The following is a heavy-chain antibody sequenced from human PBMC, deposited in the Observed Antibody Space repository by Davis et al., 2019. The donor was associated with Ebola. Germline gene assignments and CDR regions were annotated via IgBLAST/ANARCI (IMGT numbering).Heavy chain of an antibody. V-gene: IGHV5-51*01. Sequence: GESLKISCKGSGYSFTSYWIGWVRQMPGKGLEWMGIIYPGDSYTNYSPSFQGHVTISADKSISTAYLQWSSLKASDTATYYCARQLSGYDSSGYYYGDDAFDIWGQGTMVTVSS. CDR1: GYSFTSYW. CDR3: ARQLSGYDSSGYYYGDDAFDI. CDR2: IYPGDSYT. J-gene: IGHJ3*02. D-gene: IGHD3-22*01.